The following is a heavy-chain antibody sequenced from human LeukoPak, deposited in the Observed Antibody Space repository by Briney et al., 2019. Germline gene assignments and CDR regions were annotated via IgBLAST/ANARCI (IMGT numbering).Heavy chain of an antibody. V-gene: IGHV3-23*01. CDR1: GFTFTSYA. J-gene: IGHJ4*02. Sequence: GGSLRLSCAASGFTFTSYAMSWVRQAQGKGLEWVSAISGSGGSTYYADSVKGRFTISRDNSKNTLYLQMNSLRAADTAVYYCAKTAEGYFDYWGQGTLVTVSS. CDR2: ISGSGGST. CDR3: AKTAEGYFDY.